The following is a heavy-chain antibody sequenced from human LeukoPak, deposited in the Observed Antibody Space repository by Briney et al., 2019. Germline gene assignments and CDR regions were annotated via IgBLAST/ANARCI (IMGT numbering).Heavy chain of an antibody. Sequence: GESLKISCKGSGYSFTSYWIGWVRQMPGKGLEWMGIIYPGDSDTRYSPSFQGQVTISADKSISTAYLQWSSLKASDTAMYYCARRTIAGTIGLYYFDHWAREPWSPSPQ. J-gene: IGHJ4*02. CDR2: IYPGDSDT. V-gene: IGHV5-51*01. CDR1: GYSFTSYW. D-gene: IGHD5-12*01. CDR3: ARRTIAGTIGLYYFDH.